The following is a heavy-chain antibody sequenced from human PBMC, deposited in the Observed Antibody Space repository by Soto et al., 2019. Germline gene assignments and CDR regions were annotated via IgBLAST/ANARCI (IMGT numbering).Heavy chain of an antibody. Sequence: PGESLKISCKGSGYSFTSYWIGWVRQMPGKGLEWMGIIYPGDSDTRYSPSFQGQVTISADKSISTAYLQWSSLKASDTAMYYCARSLTTVTSRYYYYGMDVWGQGTTVTVSS. D-gene: IGHD4-17*01. J-gene: IGHJ6*02. CDR1: GYSFTSYW. CDR3: ARSLTTVTSRYYYYGMDV. CDR2: IYPGDSDT. V-gene: IGHV5-51*01.